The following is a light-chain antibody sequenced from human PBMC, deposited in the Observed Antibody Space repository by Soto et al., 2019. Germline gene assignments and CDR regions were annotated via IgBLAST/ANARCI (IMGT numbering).Light chain of an antibody. J-gene: IGKJ1*01. Sequence: EIVLTQSPGTLSSSPGERSTLSCRASHSFSSSFLAWYQQRPGQAPRLLIYAASNTAPGIPDRFSGSGSGTDFTLTISRLEPEDFAVYYCQEYGMSRTFGQGTKVEIK. V-gene: IGKV3-20*01. CDR3: QEYGMSRT. CDR2: AAS. CDR1: HSFSSSF.